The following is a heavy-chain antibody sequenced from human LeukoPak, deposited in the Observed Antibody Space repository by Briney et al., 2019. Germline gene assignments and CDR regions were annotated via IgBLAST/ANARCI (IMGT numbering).Heavy chain of an antibody. Sequence: GGSLRLSCAASGLTFCSYWMSWVRQAPGKGLEWVGDIKQDGSEKYYVDSVKARFTISRDNATTSLYLQMNSLRAEDTAVYSCARDGDSNSPPFDNWGQGTLVTVSS. CDR1: GLTFCSYW. D-gene: IGHD6-6*01. V-gene: IGHV3-7*01. J-gene: IGHJ4*02. CDR2: IKQDGSEK. CDR3: ARDGDSNSPPFDN.